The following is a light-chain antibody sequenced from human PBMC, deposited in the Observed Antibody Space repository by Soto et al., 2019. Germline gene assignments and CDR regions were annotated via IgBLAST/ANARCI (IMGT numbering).Light chain of an antibody. CDR3: QQYGNSPRT. CDR2: GAS. V-gene: IGKV3-20*01. J-gene: IGKJ1*01. CDR1: QSVNSNF. Sequence: ELVLTQAPGTVSVSPGERATLSCGSSQSVNSNFLAWYQQKPGQAPRLLISGASNRATGIPDRFSGSGSGTDFTLTISRLEPEDFAVYYCQQYGNSPRTFGQGTKVDIK.